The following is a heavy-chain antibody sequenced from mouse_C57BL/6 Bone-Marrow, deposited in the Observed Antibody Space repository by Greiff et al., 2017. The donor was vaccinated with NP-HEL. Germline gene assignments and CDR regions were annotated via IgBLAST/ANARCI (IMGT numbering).Heavy chain of an antibody. CDR1: GYSITSGYY. V-gene: IGHV3-6*01. Sequence: VQLQQSGPGLVKPSQSLSLTCSVTGYSITSGYYWNWIRQFPGNKLEWMGYISYDGSNNYNPSLKNRISITRDTSKNQFFLKLNSVTTEDTATYYCARESNYVHYAMDYWGQGTSVTVSS. D-gene: IGHD2-5*01. CDR3: ARESNYVHYAMDY. CDR2: ISYDGSN. J-gene: IGHJ4*01.